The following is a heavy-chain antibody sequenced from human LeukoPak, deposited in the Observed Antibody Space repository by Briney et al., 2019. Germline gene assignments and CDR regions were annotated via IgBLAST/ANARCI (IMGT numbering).Heavy chain of an antibody. CDR3: ARDGEDCSGGSCRIVAFDI. CDR1: GFTFSSYW. V-gene: IGHV3-74*01. Sequence: GGSLRLSCAASGFTFSSYWMHWVRQAPGKGLVWVSRINSDGSSTSYADSVKGRFTISRDNAKNTLYLQMNSLRAEDTAVYYCARDGEDCSGGSCRIVAFDIWGQGTMVTVSS. J-gene: IGHJ3*02. CDR2: INSDGSST. D-gene: IGHD2-15*01.